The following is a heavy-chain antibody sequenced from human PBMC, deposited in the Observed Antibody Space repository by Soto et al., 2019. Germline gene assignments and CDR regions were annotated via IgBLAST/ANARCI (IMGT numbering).Heavy chain of an antibody. Sequence: QITLKESGPTLVEPTQTLTLTCTFSGFSLATSGVGVGWIRQPPGGALEWLALIHSDGEQRYRASLGTRLTITKDTSSNQVVLRMTNMDPVDTATYYCARRLRAPGTSLWTSDYWGQGTLVTVSS. CDR2: IHSDGEQ. CDR3: ARRLRAPGTSLWTSDY. CDR1: GFSLATSGVG. D-gene: IGHD2-21*01. V-gene: IGHV2-5*02. J-gene: IGHJ4*02.